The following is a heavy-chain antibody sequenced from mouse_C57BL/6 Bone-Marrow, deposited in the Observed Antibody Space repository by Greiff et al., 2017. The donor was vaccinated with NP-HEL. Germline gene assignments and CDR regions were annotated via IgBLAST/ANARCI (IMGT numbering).Heavy chain of an antibody. V-gene: IGHV5-2*01. CDR1: EYEFPSHD. D-gene: IGHD1-1*01. CDR3: ARLGLRGYFDV. J-gene: IGHJ1*03. CDR2: INSDGGST. Sequence: EVQLVEPGGGLVQPGESLKLSCESNEYEFPSHDMSWVRKTPEKRLEWVAAINSDGGSTYYPDTMERRIIISKDNTKKTLYLQMSSLRSEDTALYYCARLGLRGYFDVWGTGTTVTVSS.